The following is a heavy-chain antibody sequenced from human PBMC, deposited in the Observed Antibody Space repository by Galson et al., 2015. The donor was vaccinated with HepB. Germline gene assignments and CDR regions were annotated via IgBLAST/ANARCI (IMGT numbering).Heavy chain of an antibody. CDR2: IKQDGSEK. CDR1: GFTFSSYW. J-gene: IGHJ3*02. D-gene: IGHD6-13*01. CDR3: ASSSFPGGKNAFDI. V-gene: IGHV3-7*01. Sequence: SLRLSCAASGFTFSSYWMSWVRQAPGKGLEWVANIKQDGSEKYYVDSVKGRFTISRDNAKNSLYLQMNSLRAEDTAVYYCASSSFPGGKNAFDIWGQGTMVTVSS.